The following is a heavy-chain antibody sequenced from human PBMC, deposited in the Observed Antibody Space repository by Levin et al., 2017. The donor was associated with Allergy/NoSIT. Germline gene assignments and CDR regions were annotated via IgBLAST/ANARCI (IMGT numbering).Heavy chain of an antibody. D-gene: IGHD3-16*01. Sequence: LSLTCVGSGFTFSFTWMHWVRQVPGKGLVWVSRINEDGTTTNYADSVKGRFTISRDNSKNTVFLQMNSLRVEDTAVYYCAKDFGGATDYWGQGTLVTVSS. CDR1: GFTFSFTW. CDR3: AKDFGGATDY. CDR2: INEDGTTT. V-gene: IGHV3-74*01. J-gene: IGHJ4*02.